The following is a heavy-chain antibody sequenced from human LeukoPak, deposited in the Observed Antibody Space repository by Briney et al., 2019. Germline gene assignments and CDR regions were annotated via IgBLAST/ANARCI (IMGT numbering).Heavy chain of an antibody. CDR1: GFTFSSYS. CDR2: ISSSSSYI. V-gene: IGHV3-21*01. D-gene: IGHD2-2*01. Sequence: GGSLRLSCAASGFTFSSYSMNWVRQAPGKGLEWVSSISSSSSYIYYADSVKGRFTISRDNAKYSLYLQMNSLRAEDTAVYYCARTGYCSSTSCFIHSSLNWFDPWGQGTLVTVSS. CDR3: ARTGYCSSTSCFIHSSLNWFDP. J-gene: IGHJ5*02.